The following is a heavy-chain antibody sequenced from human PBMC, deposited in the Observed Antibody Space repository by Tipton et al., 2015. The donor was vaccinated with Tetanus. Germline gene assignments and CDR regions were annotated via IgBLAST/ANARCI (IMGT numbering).Heavy chain of an antibody. Sequence: TLSLTCTVSGGSISSYYWSWIRQPPGKGLEWIGYIYYSGSTNYNPSLKSRVTISVDTSKNQFSLKLSSVTAADTAVYYCARGGIVAAGGGLDYWGQGTLVTVSS. V-gene: IGHV4-59*01. CDR2: IYYSGST. CDR3: ARGGIVAAGGGLDY. CDR1: GGSISSYY. D-gene: IGHD6-13*01. J-gene: IGHJ4*02.